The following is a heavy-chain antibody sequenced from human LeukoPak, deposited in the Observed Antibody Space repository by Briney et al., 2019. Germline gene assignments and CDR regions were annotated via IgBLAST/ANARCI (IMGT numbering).Heavy chain of an antibody. CDR1: GGTFSSYA. Sequence: ASVKVSCKASGGTFSSYAISWVRQAPGQGLEWMGRIIPTFGTANYAQKFQGRVTITTDESTSTAYMELSSLRSEDTAVYYCAREVDIVATGPGWFDPWGQGTLVTVSS. J-gene: IGHJ5*02. CDR2: IIPTFGTA. CDR3: AREVDIVATGPGWFDP. D-gene: IGHD5-12*01. V-gene: IGHV1-69*05.